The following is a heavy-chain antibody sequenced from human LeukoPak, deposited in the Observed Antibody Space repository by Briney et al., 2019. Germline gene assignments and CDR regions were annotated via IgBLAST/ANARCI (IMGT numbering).Heavy chain of an antibody. CDR2: IYSGGST. Sequence: PGGSLRLSCVASGFTVSINYMNWVRQAPGRGLEWVSVIYSGGSTYYADSVKGRFTISRDDAKSTLYLQMNSLRAEDTAVYYCARDLSPMVRGVIPLDWGQGTLVTVSS. J-gene: IGHJ4*02. CDR3: ARDLSPMVRGVIPLD. D-gene: IGHD3-10*01. V-gene: IGHV3-66*01. CDR1: GFTVSINY.